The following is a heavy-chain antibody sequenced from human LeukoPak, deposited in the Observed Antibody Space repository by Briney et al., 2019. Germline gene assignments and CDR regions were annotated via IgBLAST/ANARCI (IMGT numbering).Heavy chain of an antibody. Sequence: GGSLRLSCAASGFTFSSYSMNWVRQAPGKGLEWVSVIYSGGSTYYADSVKGRFTISRDNSKNTLYLQMNSLRAEDTAVYYCAKSQQQLKPDYDYWGQGTLVTVSS. CDR1: GFTFSSYS. D-gene: IGHD6-13*01. CDR3: AKSQQQLKPDYDY. J-gene: IGHJ4*02. V-gene: IGHV3-66*01. CDR2: IYSGGST.